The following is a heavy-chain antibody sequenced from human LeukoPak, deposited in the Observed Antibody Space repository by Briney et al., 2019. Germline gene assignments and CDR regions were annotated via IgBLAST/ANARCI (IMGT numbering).Heavy chain of an antibody. CDR1: GGSISSGSYY. V-gene: IGHV4-61*01. D-gene: IGHD1-26*01. Sequence: PSETLSLTCTVSGGSISSGSYYWSWIRQPPGEGLEWLWYIYYSGRTHYNPSLKSRVTISVDTSNKQFSLKLSSVPAAGTVVYYCAREKAPLNSGSYYAHYFDYWGQEPWSPSPQ. CDR3: AREKAPLNSGSYYAHYFDY. CDR2: IYYSGRT. J-gene: IGHJ4*01.